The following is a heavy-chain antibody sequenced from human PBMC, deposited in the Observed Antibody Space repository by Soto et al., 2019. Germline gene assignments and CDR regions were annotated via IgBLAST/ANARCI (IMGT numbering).Heavy chain of an antibody. CDR3: ARARGFSATVTTRNYYYYYGMDV. V-gene: IGHV1-18*01. Sequence: ASVKVSCKASGYTFTSYGISWVRQAPGQGLEWMGWISAYNGNTNYAQKLQGRVTMTTDTSTSTAYMELRSLRSDDTAVYYCARARGFSATVTTRNYYYYYGMDVWGQGTTVTVSS. J-gene: IGHJ6*02. D-gene: IGHD4-17*01. CDR2: ISAYNGNT. CDR1: GYTFTSYG.